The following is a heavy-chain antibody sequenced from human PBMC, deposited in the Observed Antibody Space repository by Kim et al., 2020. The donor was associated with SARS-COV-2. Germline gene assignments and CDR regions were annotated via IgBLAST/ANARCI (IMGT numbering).Heavy chain of an antibody. Sequence: PSLKSRVTISVDTSKNQFSLRLSSVTAAETAVYYCARESLGSSGIHNFDFWGQGTLVTVSS. CDR3: ARESLGSSGIHNFDF. V-gene: IGHV4-59*01. J-gene: IGHJ4*02. D-gene: IGHD6-13*01.